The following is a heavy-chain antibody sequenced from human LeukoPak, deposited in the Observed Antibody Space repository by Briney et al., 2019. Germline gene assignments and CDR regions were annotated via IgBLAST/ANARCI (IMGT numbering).Heavy chain of an antibody. CDR3: ARSEYGSGRLFDY. V-gene: IGHV1-18*01. CDR1: GGTFSSYA. D-gene: IGHD3-10*01. J-gene: IGHJ4*02. Sequence: SSVKVSCKASGGTFSSYAISWVRQAPGQGLEWMGWISAYNGNTNYAQKLQGRVTMTTDTSTSTAYMELRRLRSDDTAVYYCARSEYGSGRLFDYWGQGTLVTVSS. CDR2: ISAYNGNT.